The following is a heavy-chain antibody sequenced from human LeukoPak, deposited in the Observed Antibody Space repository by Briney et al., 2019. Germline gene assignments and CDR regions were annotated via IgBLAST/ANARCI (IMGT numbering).Heavy chain of an antibody. CDR1: GYTFTVNY. Sequence: ASVKVSCKPSGYTFTVNYVHWVRQAPGQGLEWVGWINPNSGGTYYAQKFQGRVTMTRDTSISTAYMDLSRLTSDDTAVYYCARGFSDSSGKRLGYWGQGTLVTVSS. CDR2: INPNSGGT. J-gene: IGHJ4*02. D-gene: IGHD3-22*01. V-gene: IGHV1-2*02. CDR3: ARGFSDSSGKRLGY.